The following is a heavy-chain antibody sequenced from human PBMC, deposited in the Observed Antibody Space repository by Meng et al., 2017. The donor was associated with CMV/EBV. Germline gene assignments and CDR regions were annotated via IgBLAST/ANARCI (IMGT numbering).Heavy chain of an antibody. CDR2: IYSGGST. J-gene: IGHJ4*02. V-gene: IGHV3-53*01. D-gene: IGHD1-26*01. CDR1: GFTVSSNY. CDR3: ARGRRVGPDY. Sequence: GESLKISCAASGFTVSSNYMSWVRQAPGKGLEWVSVIYSGGSTYYAVSVKGRFTISRDNSKNTLYLQMNSLRAEDTAVYYCARGRRVGPDYWGQGTLVTVSS.